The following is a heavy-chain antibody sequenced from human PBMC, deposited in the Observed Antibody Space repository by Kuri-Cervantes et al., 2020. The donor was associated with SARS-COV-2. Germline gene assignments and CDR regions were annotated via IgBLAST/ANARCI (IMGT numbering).Heavy chain of an antibody. Sequence: GGSLRLSCAASGFMFSRCGMHWVRQAPGKGLEWVSTVSGGGESTSYADSVKGRFAISRGNSKNTLYLQMNSLRVEDTAVYYCARGPSYGDFRRSDSWGQGTLVTVSS. CDR3: ARGPSYGDFRRSDS. CDR1: GFMFSRCG. D-gene: IGHD4-17*01. J-gene: IGHJ4*02. CDR2: VSGGGEST. V-gene: IGHV3-23*01.